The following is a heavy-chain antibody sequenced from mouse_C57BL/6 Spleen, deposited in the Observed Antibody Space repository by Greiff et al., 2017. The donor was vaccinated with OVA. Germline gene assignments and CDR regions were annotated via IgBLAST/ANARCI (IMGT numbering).Heavy chain of an antibody. CDR3: TGDDYDWFAY. D-gene: IGHD2-4*01. J-gene: IGHJ3*01. CDR1: GFTFSNYW. Sequence: EVKLQESGGGLVQPGGSMKLSCVASGFTFSNYWMNWVRQSPEKGLEWVAPIRLKSDNYATHYAESVKGRFTISREESKSSVDLQMNNLRAEDTGIYYGTGDDYDWFAYGGQGTLVTVSA. V-gene: IGHV6-3*01. CDR2: IRLKSDNYAT.